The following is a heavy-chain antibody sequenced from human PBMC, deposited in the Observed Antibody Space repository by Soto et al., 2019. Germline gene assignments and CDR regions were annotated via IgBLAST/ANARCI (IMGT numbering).Heavy chain of an antibody. J-gene: IGHJ4*02. CDR2: ISSSSSYI. D-gene: IGHD6-13*01. V-gene: IGHV3-21*01. CDR3: ARDPYGSGAAGTGY. Sequence: EVQLVESGGGLVKPGGSLRLSCAASGFTFSSYSMNWVRQAPGKGLEWVSSISSSSSYIYYADSVKGRFTISRDNAKKSLYLQMNSLRAEDTAVYYCARDPYGSGAAGTGYWGQGTLVTVSS. CDR1: GFTFSSYS.